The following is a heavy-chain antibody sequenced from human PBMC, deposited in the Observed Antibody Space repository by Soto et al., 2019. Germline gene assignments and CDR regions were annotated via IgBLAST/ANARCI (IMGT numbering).Heavy chain of an antibody. V-gene: IGHV4-30-4*01. CDR1: GGSISSGDYY. CDR2: IYYSGST. D-gene: IGHD3-3*01. Sequence: PSETLSLTCTVSGGSISSGDYYWSWIRQPPGKGLEWIGYIYYSGSTFYNPSLKSRVTISVDTSKNQFSLKLSSVTAADTAVYYCARRYDFWSGYQINWFDPWGQGTLVTVSS. J-gene: IGHJ5*02. CDR3: ARRYDFWSGYQINWFDP.